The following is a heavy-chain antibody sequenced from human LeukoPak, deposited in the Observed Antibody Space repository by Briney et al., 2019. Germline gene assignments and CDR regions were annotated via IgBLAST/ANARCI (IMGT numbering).Heavy chain of an antibody. CDR1: GFTFSTYT. CDR3: ARDQRGSCYDSSGYPPHWFDP. CDR2: ISSSSNYK. J-gene: IGHJ5*02. Sequence: GGSLRLSCAASGFTFSTYTMNWVRQAPGKGLEWVSSISSSSNYKYYADSVKGRFTISRDNAKNSLSLQMNSLRAEDTAVYYCARDQRGSCYDSSGYPPHWFDPWGQGTLVTVSS. D-gene: IGHD3-22*01. V-gene: IGHV3-21*01.